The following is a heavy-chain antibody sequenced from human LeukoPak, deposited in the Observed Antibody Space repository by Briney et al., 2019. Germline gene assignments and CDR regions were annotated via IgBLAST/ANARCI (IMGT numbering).Heavy chain of an antibody. CDR1: GYTFTSYG. D-gene: IGHD5-18*01. CDR3: ARVGLIQLWGNSNDY. J-gene: IGHJ4*02. CDR2: ISAYNDNT. V-gene: IGHV1-18*01. Sequence: GASVTVSCKASGYTFTSYGISWVRQAPGQGLEWMGWISAYNDNTNYAQKLQGRVTMTTDTSTSTAYMELRSLRSDDTAVYYCARVGLIQLWGNSNDYWGQGTLVTVSS.